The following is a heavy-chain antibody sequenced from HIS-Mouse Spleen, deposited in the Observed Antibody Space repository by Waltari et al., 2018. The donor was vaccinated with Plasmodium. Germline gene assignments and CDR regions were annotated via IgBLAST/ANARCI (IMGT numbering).Heavy chain of an antibody. Sequence: EVQLVESGGGLIQPGGSLRLSCAASGFTVSRNYMSWVRQAPGKGVECVSVIYSGGSTYYADSVKGRLTSSRDNSKNTLYLQMNSLRAEDTAVYYCARGMKSSSSAFDIWGQGTMVTVSS. CDR1: GFTVSRNY. V-gene: IGHV3-53*01. J-gene: IGHJ3*02. CDR2: IYSGGST. CDR3: ARGMKSSSSAFDI. D-gene: IGHD6-6*01.